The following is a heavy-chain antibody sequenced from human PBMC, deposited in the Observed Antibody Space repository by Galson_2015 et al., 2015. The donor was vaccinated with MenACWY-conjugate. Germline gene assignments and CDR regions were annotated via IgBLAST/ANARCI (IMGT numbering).Heavy chain of an antibody. CDR3: ARGVNLASMAGY. CDR1: GGSIASYY. D-gene: IGHD3-3*02. J-gene: IGHJ4*02. CDR2: MYYSGSA. V-gene: IGHV4-59*01. Sequence: LSLTCTVSGGSIASYYWRWIRQPPGKGLEWIGYMYYSGSANYNPSLKSRVTISVDTSKNQFSLTMTSVTAADTAVYYCARGVNLASMAGYWGQGTLVTVSS.